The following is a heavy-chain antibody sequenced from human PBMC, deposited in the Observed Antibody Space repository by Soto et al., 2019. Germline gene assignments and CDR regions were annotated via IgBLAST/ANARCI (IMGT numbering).Heavy chain of an antibody. J-gene: IGHJ5*02. CDR1: GYTFTSYG. CDR3: ARVLPRRSNPITMIVVGWFDP. V-gene: IGHV1-18*01. D-gene: IGHD3-22*01. CDR2: ISAYNGNT. Sequence: ASVKVSCKASGYTFTSYGISWVRQAPGQGLEWMGWISAYNGNTNYAQKLQGRVTMTTDTSTSTAYMELRSLRSDDTAVYSCARVLPRRSNPITMIVVGWFDPWGQGTLVTVSS.